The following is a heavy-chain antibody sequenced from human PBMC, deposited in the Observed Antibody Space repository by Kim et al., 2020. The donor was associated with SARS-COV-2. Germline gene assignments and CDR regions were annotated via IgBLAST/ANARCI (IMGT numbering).Heavy chain of an antibody. J-gene: IGHJ4*02. CDR2: IYYSGST. D-gene: IGHD3-22*01. V-gene: IGHV4-39*01. CDR3: ARKGYYDSSGYYFDY. Sequence: SETLSLTCTVSGGSISSSSYYWGWIRQPPGKGLEWIGSIYYSGSTYYNPSLKSRVTISVDTSKNQFSLKLSSVTAADTAVYYCARKGYYDSSGYYFDYWGQGALVTVSS. CDR1: GGSISSSSYY.